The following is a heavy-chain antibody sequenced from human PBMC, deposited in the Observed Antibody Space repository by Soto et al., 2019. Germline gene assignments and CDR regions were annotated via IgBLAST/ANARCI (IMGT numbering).Heavy chain of an antibody. D-gene: IGHD6-13*01. J-gene: IGHJ4*02. CDR1: GYTFTGYY. CDR3: ARDPLNSSSWYYYDY. Sequence: ASVKVSCKASGYTFTGYYMHWVRQAPGQGLEWMGWINPNSGGTNYAQKFQGWVTMTRDTSISTAYMELSRLRSDDTAVYYCARDPLNSSSWYYYDYWGQGTLVTVSS. CDR2: INPNSGGT. V-gene: IGHV1-2*04.